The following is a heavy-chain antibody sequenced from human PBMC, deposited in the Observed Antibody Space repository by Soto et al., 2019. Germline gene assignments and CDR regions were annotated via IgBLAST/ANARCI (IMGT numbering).Heavy chain of an antibody. V-gene: IGHV4-30-2*01. CDR2: IYHSGST. Sequence: SESLSLTCAVSGGSISSGGYSWSWIRQPPGKGLEWIGYIYHSGSTYYNPSLKSRVTISVDRSKNQFSLKLSSVTAADTDVYYCARGPNWFDPWGQGTLVTVSS. J-gene: IGHJ5*02. CDR3: ARGPNWFDP. CDR1: GGSISSGGYS.